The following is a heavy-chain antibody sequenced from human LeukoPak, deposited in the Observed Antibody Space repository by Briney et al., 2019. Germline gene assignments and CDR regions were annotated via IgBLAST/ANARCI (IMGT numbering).Heavy chain of an antibody. D-gene: IGHD2-2*01. V-gene: IGHV4-30-2*01. Sequence: SETLSLTCAVSGGSISSGGYSWSWIRQPPGKGLEWIGYIYHSGSTYYNPSLKSRVTISVDRSKNQFSLKLSSVTAADTAVYYCASSSSRKQSDAFDIWGQGTMVTVS. CDR1: GGSISSGGYS. J-gene: IGHJ3*02. CDR2: IYHSGST. CDR3: ASSSSRKQSDAFDI.